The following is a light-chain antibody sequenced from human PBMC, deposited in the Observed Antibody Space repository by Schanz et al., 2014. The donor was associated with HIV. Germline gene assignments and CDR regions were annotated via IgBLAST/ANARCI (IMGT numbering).Light chain of an antibody. J-gene: IGKJ1*01. V-gene: IGKV3-15*01. Sequence: EKVMTQSPATLSVSPGERATLSCRASQSVRSNLAWYQQKPGQAPRLLIYGASTRATGVPARFSGSGSGTEFTLTISSLQSEDFAVYYCQQYNDWPPRWTFGQGTKVEIK. CDR1: QSVRSN. CDR3: QQYNDWPPRWT. CDR2: GAS.